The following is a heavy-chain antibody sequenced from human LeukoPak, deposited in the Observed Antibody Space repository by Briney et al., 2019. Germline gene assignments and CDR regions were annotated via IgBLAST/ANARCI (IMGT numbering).Heavy chain of an antibody. Sequence: GGSLRLSCAASGFTFSNAWMSWVRQAPGKGLEWVGRIKSKTDGGTTDYAAPVKGRFIISRDDSKNTLYLQMNSLRAEDTAVYYCAKEGYSSGWYRAPDAFDIWGQGAMVTVSS. J-gene: IGHJ3*02. V-gene: IGHV3-15*01. CDR3: AKEGYSSGWYRAPDAFDI. D-gene: IGHD6-19*01. CDR1: GFTFSNAW. CDR2: IKSKTDGGTT.